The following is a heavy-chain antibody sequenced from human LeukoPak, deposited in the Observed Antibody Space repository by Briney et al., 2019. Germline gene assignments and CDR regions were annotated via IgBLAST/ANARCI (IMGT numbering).Heavy chain of an antibody. Sequence: GGSLRLSCAASGFTFSNYWMSWVRQAPGKGLEWVANIKEDGSAKYYVDSVKGRFTISRDNAKNSLYLQMNSLRAEDTAVYYCARVRSGIAVAGADYWGQGTLVTVSS. CDR1: GFTFSNYW. J-gene: IGHJ4*02. D-gene: IGHD6-19*01. CDR3: ARVRSGIAVAGADY. V-gene: IGHV3-7*01. CDR2: IKEDGSAK.